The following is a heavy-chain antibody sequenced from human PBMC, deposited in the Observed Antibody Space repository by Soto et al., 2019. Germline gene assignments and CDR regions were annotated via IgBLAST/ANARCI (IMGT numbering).Heavy chain of an antibody. CDR2: IIPILDIA. Sequence: QVQLVQSGAEVKKPGSSVKVSCKASGDTFSSYTISWVRQAPGQGLEWMGRIIPILDIANYAQKFQGRVTITADKSTSTAYMELSSLRSEDTAVYYCAAGGHGAFDFWGQGTMLTVSS. D-gene: IGHD1-26*01. CDR1: GDTFSSYT. J-gene: IGHJ3*01. V-gene: IGHV1-69*02. CDR3: AAGGHGAFDF.